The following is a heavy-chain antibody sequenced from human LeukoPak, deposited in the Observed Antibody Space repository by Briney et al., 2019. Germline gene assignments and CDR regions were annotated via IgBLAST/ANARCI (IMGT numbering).Heavy chain of an antibody. CDR2: INPNSGGT. CDR3: ARDLEWLYPGGAFDI. Sequence: ASVKVSCKVSGYTLTELSMHWVRQAPGKGLEWMGWINPNSGGTNYAQKFQGRVTMTRDTSISTAYMELSRLRSDDTAVYYCARDLEWLYPGGAFDIWGQGTMVTVSS. D-gene: IGHD3-3*01. V-gene: IGHV1-2*02. CDR1: GYTLTELS. J-gene: IGHJ3*02.